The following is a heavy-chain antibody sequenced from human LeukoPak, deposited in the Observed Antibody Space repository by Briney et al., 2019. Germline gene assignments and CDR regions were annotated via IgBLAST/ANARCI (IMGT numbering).Heavy chain of an antibody. CDR3: ARVLEGSSGQHWYFDL. CDR1: GGSISSYY. D-gene: IGHD6-19*01. Sequence: SETLSLTCTVSGGSISSYYWSWIRQPPGKGLEWIGEINHSGSTNYNPSLKSRVAISVDTSKNQFSLRLSSVTAADTAVYYCARVLEGSSGQHWYFDLWGRGTLVTVSS. V-gene: IGHV4-34*01. CDR2: INHSGST. J-gene: IGHJ2*01.